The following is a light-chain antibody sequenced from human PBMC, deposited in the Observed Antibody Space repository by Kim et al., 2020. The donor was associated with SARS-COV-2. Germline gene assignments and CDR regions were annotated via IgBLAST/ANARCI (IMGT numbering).Light chain of an antibody. J-gene: IGLJ1*01. Sequence: PGETVTLTCASSTGEVTSDFYPNRFQQTPGQPPRALIYGTSNRHSWTPARFSGSLLGGKAALTLSGVQPEDEAEYYCMIYYGGVYVFGTGTKVTVL. CDR2: GTS. CDR3: MIYYGGVYV. CDR1: TGEVTSDFY. V-gene: IGLV7-43*01.